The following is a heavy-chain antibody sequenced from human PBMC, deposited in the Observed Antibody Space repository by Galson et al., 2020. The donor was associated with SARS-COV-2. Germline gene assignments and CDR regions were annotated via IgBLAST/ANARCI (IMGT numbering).Heavy chain of an antibody. D-gene: IGHD3-22*01. CDR2: ISSSSSYI. J-gene: IGHJ4*02. V-gene: IGHV3-21*01. Sequence: GGSLRLSCAASGFTFSSYSMNWVRQAPGKGLEWVSSISSSSSYIYYADSVKGRFTISRDNAKNSLYLQMNSLRAEDTAVYYCARDLRPLYYYDSSGYLDYWGQGTLVTVSS. CDR3: ARDLRPLYYYDSSGYLDY. CDR1: GFTFSSYS.